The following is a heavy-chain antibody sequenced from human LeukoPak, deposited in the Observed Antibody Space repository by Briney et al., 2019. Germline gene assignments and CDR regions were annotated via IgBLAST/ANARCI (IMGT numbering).Heavy chain of an antibody. CDR3: AALGDFWGAYLAY. J-gene: IGHJ4*02. Sequence: SETLSLTCSVSGDSTRSYYWSWIRQSPGKGLEWIGYIYYSGNIKYSPSLKSRVTISVDTSKNEVSLMLTSVTAADTAVYYCAALGDFWGAYLAYWGQGILVTVSS. CDR1: GDSTRSYY. CDR2: IYYSGNI. D-gene: IGHD3-3*01. V-gene: IGHV4-59*03.